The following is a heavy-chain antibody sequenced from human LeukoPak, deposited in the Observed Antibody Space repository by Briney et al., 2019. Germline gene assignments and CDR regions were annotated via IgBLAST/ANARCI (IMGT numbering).Heavy chain of an antibody. J-gene: IGHJ5*02. CDR3: ARVRTTVTTSWFDP. CDR2: ISYDGSDK. V-gene: IGHV3-30*04. Sequence: GGSLRLSCAASGFTFSTYAMHWVRQAPGKGLEWVAVISYDGSDKYYADSVKGRFTISRDNAKNTLYLQMNSLGAEDTAVYYCARVRTTVTTSWFDPWGQGTLVTVSS. CDR1: GFTFSTYA. D-gene: IGHD4-17*01.